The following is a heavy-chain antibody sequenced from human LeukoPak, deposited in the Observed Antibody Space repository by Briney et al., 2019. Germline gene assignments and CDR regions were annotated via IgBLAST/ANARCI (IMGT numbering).Heavy chain of an antibody. V-gene: IGHV1-46*01. D-gene: IGHD3-22*01. Sequence: GASVKVSCKASGYTFTIHWVRQAPGQGLEWMGIINPSGGSTSYAQKFQGRVTMTRDTSTSTVYMELSSLRSEDTAVYYCARASPKLYDSSGYFDFDYWGQGTLVTVSS. CDR1: GYTFT. CDR3: ARASPKLYDSSGYFDFDY. CDR2: INPSGGST. J-gene: IGHJ4*02.